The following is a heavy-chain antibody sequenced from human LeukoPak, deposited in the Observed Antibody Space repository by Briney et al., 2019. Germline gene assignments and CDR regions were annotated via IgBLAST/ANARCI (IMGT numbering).Heavy chain of an antibody. Sequence: ASVKVSCKASGYTFTGYYIHWVRQAPGQGLEWMGWINPNSGGTNYAQKFQGRVTMTRDTSISTAYMELSRLRSDDTAVYYCARVIEEAITYWGQGTLVTVSS. CDR2: INPNSGGT. CDR3: ARVIEEAITY. J-gene: IGHJ4*02. CDR1: GYTFTGYY. D-gene: IGHD1-14*01. V-gene: IGHV1-2*02.